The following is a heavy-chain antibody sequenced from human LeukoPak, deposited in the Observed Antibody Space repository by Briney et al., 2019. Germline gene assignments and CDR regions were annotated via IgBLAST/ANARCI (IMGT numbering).Heavy chain of an antibody. Sequence: GRSLRLSCAASGFTFSSYAMHWVRQAPGKGLEWVAVISYDGSNKYYADSVKGRFTISRDNSKNTLYLQMNSLRAEDTAVYYCARARSLLEWLLIDYWGQGTLVTVSS. V-gene: IGHV3-30-3*01. D-gene: IGHD3-3*01. CDR3: ARARSLLEWLLIDY. CDR2: ISYDGSNK. J-gene: IGHJ4*02. CDR1: GFTFSSYA.